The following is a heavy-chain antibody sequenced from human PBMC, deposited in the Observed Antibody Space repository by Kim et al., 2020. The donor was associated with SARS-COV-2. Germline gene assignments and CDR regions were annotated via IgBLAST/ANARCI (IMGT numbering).Heavy chain of an antibody. D-gene: IGHD2-15*01. V-gene: IGHV3-23*01. Sequence: GGSLRLSCAASGFTFNTYAMNWVRQAPGKGLEWLAIITGGGRSTYYADSVKGRFTLSRDNSTKTLYTQMDGPRAEDTSVDYCVKDVAEVCLSSGVDGWG. CDR2: ITGGGRST. J-gene: IGHJ6*02. CDR3: VKDVAEVCLSSGVDG. CDR1: GFTFNTYA.